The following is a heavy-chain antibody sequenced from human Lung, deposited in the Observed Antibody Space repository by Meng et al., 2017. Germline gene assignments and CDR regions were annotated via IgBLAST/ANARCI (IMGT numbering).Heavy chain of an antibody. J-gene: IGHJ2*01. D-gene: IGHD2-15*01. V-gene: IGHV3-11*01. Sequence: GESLKISCAASGFTFSDYYMSWIRQAPGKGLEWVSYISSSGSTIYYADSVKGRFTISRDNAKNSLYLQMNSLRAEDTAVYYCARDPEVTQNFDLWGRGTLVTVYS. CDR1: GFTFSDYY. CDR3: ARDPEVTQNFDL. CDR2: ISSSGSTI.